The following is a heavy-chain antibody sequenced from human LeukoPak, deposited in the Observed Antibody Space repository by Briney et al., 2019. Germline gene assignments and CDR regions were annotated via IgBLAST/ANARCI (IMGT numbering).Heavy chain of an antibody. V-gene: IGHV1-2*02. CDR2: ISPNSGGT. J-gene: IGHJ4*02. D-gene: IGHD3-10*01. CDR1: GYTFTALY. CDR3: ARDNYGKLDY. Sequence: ASVKVSCKPSGYTFTALYIHWVRQAPGQGLEWMGWISPNSGGTQYAQEFQGRVSLTRDTSSGTAYMELTSLRSDDTAVYYCARDNYGKLDYWSQGTLVTVSS.